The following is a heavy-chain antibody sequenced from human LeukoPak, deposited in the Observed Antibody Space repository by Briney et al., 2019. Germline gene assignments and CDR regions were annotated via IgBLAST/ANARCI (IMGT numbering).Heavy chain of an antibody. V-gene: IGHV3-30*18. Sequence: GRSLRLSCTASGFTFSSYGMHWVRQGPGQGLEWVAIISYDGSNKYHVDSVKGRFTISRDNSNNTLYLQMNSLRPEDTAVYYCAKTLRPMMRGVITDYWGQGTLVSVSS. CDR2: ISYDGSNK. J-gene: IGHJ4*02. CDR3: AKTLRPMMRGVITDY. CDR1: GFTFSSYG. D-gene: IGHD3-10*01.